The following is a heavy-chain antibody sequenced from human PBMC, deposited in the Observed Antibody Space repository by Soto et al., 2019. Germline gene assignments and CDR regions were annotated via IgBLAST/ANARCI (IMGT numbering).Heavy chain of an antibody. CDR3: ARESYSGYHSYDY. J-gene: IGHJ4*02. D-gene: IGHD5-12*01. CDR1: CYSISIGCF. Sequence: LSLTFAVSCYSISIGCFWVWIRQPPGKGLEWIANMYHDGNTHYNPSLKSRVTMSVDTSKNQFSLKLNSVTAADTAVYYCARESYSGYHSYDYWGQGILVTVSS. CDR2: MYHDGNT. V-gene: IGHV4-38-2*02.